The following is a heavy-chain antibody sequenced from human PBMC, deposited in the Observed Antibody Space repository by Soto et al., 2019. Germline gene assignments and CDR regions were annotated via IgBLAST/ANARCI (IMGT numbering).Heavy chain of an antibody. D-gene: IGHD2-8*02. CDR2: INPNSGGT. Sequence: ASVKVSCKDSGYTFTGYYMHWVRQAPGQGLEWMGWINPNSGGTNYAQKFQGWVTMTRDTSISTVYMELSRLRSDDTAVYYCARGDLVMYNWFDPWGQGTLVTVSS. CDR1: GYTFTGYY. V-gene: IGHV1-2*04. CDR3: ARGDLVMYNWFDP. J-gene: IGHJ5*02.